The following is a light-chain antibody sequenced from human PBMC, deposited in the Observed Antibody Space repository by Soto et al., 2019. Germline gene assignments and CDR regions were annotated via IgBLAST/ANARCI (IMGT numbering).Light chain of an antibody. CDR2: EVS. CDR3: SSYTSSSTYV. J-gene: IGLJ1*01. V-gene: IGLV2-14*01. CDR1: SSDVGGYNY. Sequence: QSALTQPASVSGSPGQSITISCTGTSSDVGGYNYVSWYQQHPGKAPKLMISEVSTRPSGVSNRFSGSKSGNTASLTISGLQAEDEADYYCSSYTSSSTYVFGTGTKVTAL.